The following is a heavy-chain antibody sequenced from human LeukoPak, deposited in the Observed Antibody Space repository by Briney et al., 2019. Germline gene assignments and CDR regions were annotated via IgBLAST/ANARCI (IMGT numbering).Heavy chain of an antibody. J-gene: IGHJ4*02. CDR1: GFTFRNYV. V-gene: IGHV3-30-3*01. Sequence: GGSLRLSCAASGFTFRNYVIHWVRQAPGKGLEWVAVTSSDLNVKLYADSVKGRFTISRDNSRSTLYLQMNSLGPEDTAIYYCAREGYYGSGSPPSLYFDYWGQGTLVTVSS. CDR3: AREGYYGSGSPPSLYFDY. D-gene: IGHD3-10*01. CDR2: TSSDLNVK.